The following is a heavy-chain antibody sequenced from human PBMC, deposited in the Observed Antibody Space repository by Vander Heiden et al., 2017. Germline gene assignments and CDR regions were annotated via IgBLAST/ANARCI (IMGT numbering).Heavy chain of an antibody. V-gene: IGHV3-7*01. D-gene: IGHD1-7*01. J-gene: IGHJ4*02. CDR3: ARVRSELPHWYFDY. Sequence: EVQLVESGGGLVQPGGSLRLSCAASGFTFSSYWMSWVRQAPGKGLEWVANIKQDGSEKYYVDSVKGRFTISRDNAKNSLYLQMNSLRAEDTAVYYCARVRSELPHWYFDYWGQGTLVTVSS. CDR2: IKQDGSEK. CDR1: GFTFSSYW.